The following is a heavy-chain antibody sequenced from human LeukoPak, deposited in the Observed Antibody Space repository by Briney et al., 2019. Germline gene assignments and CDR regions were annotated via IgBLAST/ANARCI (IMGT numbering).Heavy chain of an antibody. Sequence: GGSLRLSCAASGFTFSSYAMHWVRQAPGTGLEYVSGISSNGGRTDYADSVKGRFTVSRGNSKNTLYLQMSSLRAEDTAVYHCVRSPTTTVTKYYFDFWGQGTLVIVSS. CDR1: GFTFSSYA. CDR3: VRSPTTTVTKYYFDF. J-gene: IGHJ4*02. V-gene: IGHV3-64D*09. CDR2: ISSNGGRT. D-gene: IGHD4-11*01.